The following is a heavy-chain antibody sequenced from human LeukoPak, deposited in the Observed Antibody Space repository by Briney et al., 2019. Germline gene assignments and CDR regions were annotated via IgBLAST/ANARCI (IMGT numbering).Heavy chain of an antibody. J-gene: IGHJ5*02. D-gene: IGHD2-2*01. CDR1: GGTFISYA. Sequence: ASVKVSCKASGGTFISYAISWVRQAPGQGLEWMGGIIPIFGTANYAQKFQGRVTITADESTSTAYMELSSLRSEDTAVYYCARVKVHCSSTSCYQGWFDPWGQGTLVTASS. CDR2: IIPIFGTA. CDR3: ARVKVHCSSTSCYQGWFDP. V-gene: IGHV1-69*13.